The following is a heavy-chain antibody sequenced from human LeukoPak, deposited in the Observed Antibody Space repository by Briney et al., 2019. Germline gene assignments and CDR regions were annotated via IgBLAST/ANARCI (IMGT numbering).Heavy chain of an antibody. Sequence: GGSLRLSCAASGFTFSSYAMSWVRQAPGKGLEWVSAISGSGGSTYYADSVKGRFTISRDNSKNTLYLQMNSLRAEDTAVYYCANIPHSYDSSGYGLDYWGQGTLVTVSS. J-gene: IGHJ4*02. CDR3: ANIPHSYDSSGYGLDY. CDR2: ISGSGGST. D-gene: IGHD3-22*01. CDR1: GFTFSSYA. V-gene: IGHV3-23*01.